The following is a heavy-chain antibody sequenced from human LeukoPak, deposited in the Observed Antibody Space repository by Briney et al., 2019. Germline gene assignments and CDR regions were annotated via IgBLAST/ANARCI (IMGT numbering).Heavy chain of an antibody. D-gene: IGHD1-14*01. CDR2: INQGGSDK. CDR3: TRDRSRAEDD. J-gene: IGHJ4*02. Sequence: PGGSLRLSCAASGFTFSDYWMSWVRQAPGKGLEWVANINQGGSDKYYVDSVEGRFTISRDNANNLLYLQMNSLRGEDTAVYYCTRDRSRAEDDWGQGTLVTVSS. V-gene: IGHV3-7*01. CDR1: GFTFSDYW.